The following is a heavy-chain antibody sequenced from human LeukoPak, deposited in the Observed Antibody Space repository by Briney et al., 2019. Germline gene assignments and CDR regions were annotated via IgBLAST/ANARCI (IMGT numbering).Heavy chain of an antibody. Sequence: ASVKVSCKASGGTLSNYAISWVRQAPGQGLEWMGGIIPIFGTTNYAQKFQGRVTITADKSTTTAYMELSSLRSDDTAVYYCARESGYKAEFDYWGQGTLVTVSS. CDR1: GGTLSNYA. CDR2: IIPIFGTT. J-gene: IGHJ4*02. D-gene: IGHD5-12*01. CDR3: ARESGYKAEFDY. V-gene: IGHV1-69*06.